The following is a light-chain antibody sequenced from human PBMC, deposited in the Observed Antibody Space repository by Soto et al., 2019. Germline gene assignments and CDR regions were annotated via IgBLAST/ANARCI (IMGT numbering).Light chain of an antibody. V-gene: IGLV1-40*01. J-gene: IGLJ3*02. CDR2: GNI. Sequence: QSVLTQPPSVSGAPGQRVTISCTWSSSNIGAGYDVHWYQQLPGTAPKVLIYGNINRPSGVPDRFSGSKSGTSASLAITGLQAEDEADYYCQSYDSSLSGSVFGGGTKLTVL. CDR1: SSNIGAGYD. CDR3: QSYDSSLSGSV.